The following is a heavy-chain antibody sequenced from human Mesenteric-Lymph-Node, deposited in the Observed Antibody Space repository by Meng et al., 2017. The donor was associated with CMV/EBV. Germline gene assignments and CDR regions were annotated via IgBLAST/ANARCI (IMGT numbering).Heavy chain of an antibody. CDR2: ISADGGNI. V-gene: IGHV3-9*01. Sequence: GGSLRLSCAPSGFTFDDYAMHWVRQVPGKGLEWVAGISADGGNIGYADSVWGRFTISRDNAKKSLSLQMNNLRVEDTALYHCAKDKEAAPYTYFDPWGQGTLVTV. CDR3: AKDKEAAPYTYFDP. D-gene: IGHD2-15*01. J-gene: IGHJ5*02. CDR1: GFTFDDYA.